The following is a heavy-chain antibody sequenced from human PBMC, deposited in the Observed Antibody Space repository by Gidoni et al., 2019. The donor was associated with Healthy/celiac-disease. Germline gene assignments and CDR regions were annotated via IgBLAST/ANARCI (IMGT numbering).Heavy chain of an antibody. CDR3: ARSYGYYFDY. J-gene: IGHJ4*02. V-gene: IGHV3-7*05. D-gene: IGHD3-16*01. Sequence: EVQLVESGGGLVQPGGSMRLSCAASGFTFSSYWMSWVRQAPGKGLEWVANIKQAGSEKYYVDSVKGRFTISRDNAKNSLYLQMNSLRAEYTAVYYCARSYGYYFDYWGQGTLVTVSS. CDR1: GFTFSSYW. CDR2: IKQAGSEK.